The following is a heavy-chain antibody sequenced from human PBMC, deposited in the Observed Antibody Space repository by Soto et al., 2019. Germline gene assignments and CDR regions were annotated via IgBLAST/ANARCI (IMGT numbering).Heavy chain of an antibody. CDR3: AKDGPESSTYYDFDY. Sequence: ASVKVSCKASGYTFTSYGISWVRQAPGQGLEWMGWISAYNGNTNYAQKLQGRVTMTTDTSTSTAYMELRSLRSDDTAVYFCAKDGPESSTYYDFDYWGQGTLVTVSS. CDR1: GYTFTSYG. J-gene: IGHJ4*02. D-gene: IGHD3-22*01. V-gene: IGHV1-18*01. CDR2: ISAYNGNT.